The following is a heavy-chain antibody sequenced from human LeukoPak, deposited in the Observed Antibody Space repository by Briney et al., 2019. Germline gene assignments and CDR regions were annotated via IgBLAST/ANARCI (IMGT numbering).Heavy chain of an antibody. D-gene: IGHD3-3*01. CDR1: GYTFTGYY. CDR2: INPNSGGT. J-gene: IGHJ6*03. CDR3: ARTYDFWSGYYTGDYYYYMDV. Sequence: GASVKVSCKASGYTFTGYYMHWVRQAPGQGLEWMGWINPNSGGTNYAQKFQGRVTMTRDTSISTAYMELSRLRSDDTAVYYCARTYDFWSGYYTGDYYYYMDVWGKGTTVTVSS. V-gene: IGHV1-2*02.